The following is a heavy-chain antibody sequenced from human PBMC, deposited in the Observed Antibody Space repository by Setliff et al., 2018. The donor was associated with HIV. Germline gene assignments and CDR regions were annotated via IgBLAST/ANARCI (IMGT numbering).Heavy chain of an antibody. V-gene: IGHV1-18*01. Sequence: ASVKVSCKASGYTFTSYGISWVRQAPGQGLEWMGWISAYNGNTNYAQKLQGRVTMTTDTSTSTAYMELRSLRSDATAVYYCARDSEWGSYIFWTFDIWGQGTMVTVSS. D-gene: IGHD1-26*01. J-gene: IGHJ3*02. CDR1: GYTFTSYG. CDR2: ISAYNGNT. CDR3: ARDSEWGSYIFWTFDI.